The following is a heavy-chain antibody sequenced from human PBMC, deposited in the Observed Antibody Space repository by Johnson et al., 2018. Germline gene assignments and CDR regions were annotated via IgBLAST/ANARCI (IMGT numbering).Heavy chain of an antibody. CDR3: ARGTYGSSWGRMDV. J-gene: IGHJ6*02. CDR2: IYYSGSA. Sequence: QVQLQESGPGLVKPSETLSLTCIVSGGSTSLYYWNWIRQPPGTGLEWIGHIYYSGSADHNPPLNSRVTFSVDTSKNQFSLRLSSVTAADTAIYFCARGTYGSSWGRMDVWGQGTTVIVSS. CDR1: GGSTSLYY. V-gene: IGHV4-59*01. D-gene: IGHD6-13*01.